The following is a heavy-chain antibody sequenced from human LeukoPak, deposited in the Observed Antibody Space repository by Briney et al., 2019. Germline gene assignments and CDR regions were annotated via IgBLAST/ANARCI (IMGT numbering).Heavy chain of an antibody. CDR2: IKQDGSEK. Sequence: GGSLRLSCAASGFTVSSNYMSWVRQAPGKGLEWVANIKQDGSEKYYVDSVKGRFTISRDNAKNSLYLQMNSLRAEDTAVYYCAREYYDFWSGYYTSPYFDYWGQGTLVTVSS. V-gene: IGHV3-7*01. CDR1: GFTVSSNY. D-gene: IGHD3-3*01. CDR3: AREYYDFWSGYYTSPYFDY. J-gene: IGHJ4*02.